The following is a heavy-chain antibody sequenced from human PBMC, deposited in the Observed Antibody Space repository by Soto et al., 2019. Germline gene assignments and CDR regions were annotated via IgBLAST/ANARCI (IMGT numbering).Heavy chain of an antibody. CDR1: GFTFSSYG. V-gene: IGHV3-30*18. Sequence: QVQLVESGGGVVQPGRSLRLSCAASGFTFSSYGMHWVRQAPGKGLEWVAVISYDGSNKYYADSVKGQFTISRDNSKNTLYLQMNSLRAEDTAVYYCAKDLLGYCSGGSCYPGDYWGQGTLVTVSS. CDR2: ISYDGSNK. CDR3: AKDLLGYCSGGSCYPGDY. D-gene: IGHD2-15*01. J-gene: IGHJ4*02.